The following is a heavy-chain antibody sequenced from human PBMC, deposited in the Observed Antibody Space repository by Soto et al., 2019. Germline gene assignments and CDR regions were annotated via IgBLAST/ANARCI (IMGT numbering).Heavy chain of an antibody. CDR1: GFTFSSYA. CDR3: ARAATAGPYFDY. J-gene: IGHJ4*02. Sequence: GGSLRLSCAASGFTFSSYAMHWVRQAPGKGLEYVSAISSNGGSTYYANSVKGRFTISRDNSKNTLYLQMGSLRAEDMAVYYCARAATAGPYFDYWGQGTLVTVSS. D-gene: IGHD6-13*01. CDR2: ISSNGGST. V-gene: IGHV3-64*01.